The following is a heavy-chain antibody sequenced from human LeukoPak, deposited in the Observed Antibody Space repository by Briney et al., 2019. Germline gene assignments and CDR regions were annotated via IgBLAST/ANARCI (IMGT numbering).Heavy chain of an antibody. CDR2: INHSGST. J-gene: IGHJ6*02. Sequence: PSETLSLTCAVYGGSFSGYYWSWIRQPPGKGLEWIGEINHSGSTNYNPSLKSRDTISVDTSKNQFSLRLSSVTAADTAVYYCARGLTHGYYYYGMDVWGQGTTVTVSS. CDR3: ARGLTHGYYYYGMDV. CDR1: GGSFSGYY. V-gene: IGHV4-34*01.